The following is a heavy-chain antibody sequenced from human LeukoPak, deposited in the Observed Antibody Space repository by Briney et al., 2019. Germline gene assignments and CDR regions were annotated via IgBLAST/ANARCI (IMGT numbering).Heavy chain of an antibody. CDR3: ARVSGDNMWHFDY. D-gene: IGHD6-25*01. J-gene: IGHJ4*02. CDR1: GFTFSSYA. CDR2: ISYDGSNK. Sequence: GRSLRLSCAASGFTFSSYAMHWVRQAPGKGLEWVAVISYDGSNKYYADSVKGRFTISRDNFKNTLYLQMNSLRAEDTAVYYCARVSGDNMWHFDYWGQGTLVTVSS. V-gene: IGHV3-30*04.